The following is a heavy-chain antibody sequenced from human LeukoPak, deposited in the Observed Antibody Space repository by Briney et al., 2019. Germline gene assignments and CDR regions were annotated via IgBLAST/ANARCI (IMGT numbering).Heavy chain of an antibody. D-gene: IGHD4-17*01. Sequence: TSETLSLTCAVSGGSISSGGYSWSWIRQPPGKGLEWIGYIYYSGSTYYNPSLKSRVTISVDTSKNQFSLKLSSVTAADTAVYYCASSTGTLVVFDYWGQGTLVTVSS. CDR2: IYYSGST. CDR1: GGSISSGGYS. CDR3: ASSTGTLVVFDY. V-gene: IGHV4-30-4*07. J-gene: IGHJ4*02.